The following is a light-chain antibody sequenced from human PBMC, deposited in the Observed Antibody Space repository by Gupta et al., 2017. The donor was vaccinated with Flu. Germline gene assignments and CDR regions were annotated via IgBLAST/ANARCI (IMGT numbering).Light chain of an antibody. CDR2: GAS. J-gene: IGKJ4*01. Sequence: DIHLTQSPSTLSASVCDRVTITCRASQTIRRWLAWYQQKPGKAPQLLIYGASRWESGVPSRFRGSGSGTEFTLTISSREPDDVATYYCQQKNSCPLTFGRGTKVEIK. CDR1: QTIRRW. CDR3: QQKNSCPLT. V-gene: IGKV1-5*01.